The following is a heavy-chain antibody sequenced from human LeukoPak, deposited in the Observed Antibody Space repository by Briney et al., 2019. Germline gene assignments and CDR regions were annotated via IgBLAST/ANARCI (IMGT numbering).Heavy chain of an antibody. J-gene: IGHJ4*02. CDR2: IIPIFGTA. CDR1: GGTFISYA. CDR3: ARHRSSSWYSPFDY. V-gene: IGHV1-69*13. Sequence: GASVKVSCKASGGTFISYAISWVRQAPGQGLEWMGGIIPIFGTANYAQKFQGRVTITADESTSTAYMELSSLRSEDTAVYYCARHRSSSWYSPFDYWGQGTLVTVSS. D-gene: IGHD6-13*01.